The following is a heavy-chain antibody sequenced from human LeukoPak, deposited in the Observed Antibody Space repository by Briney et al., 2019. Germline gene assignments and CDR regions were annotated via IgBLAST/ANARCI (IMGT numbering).Heavy chain of an antibody. J-gene: IGHJ4*02. Sequence: GGSLRLSCAASGFTFSSYAMSWVRRAPGKGLEWVSAISGSGGSTYYADSVKGRFTISRDNSKNTLYLQMNSLRAEDTAVYYCAKVRDTIFGLVGGYYFDYWGQGTLVTVSS. CDR2: ISGSGGST. D-gene: IGHD3-3*01. CDR3: AKVRDTIFGLVGGYYFDY. V-gene: IGHV3-23*01. CDR1: GFTFSSYA.